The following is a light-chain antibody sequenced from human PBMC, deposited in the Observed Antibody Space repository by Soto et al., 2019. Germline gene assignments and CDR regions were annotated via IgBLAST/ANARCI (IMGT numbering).Light chain of an antibody. CDR3: QQYGSSPLT. Sequence: ETVMTQSPVTLSVSPGDTATLSCRASQNVSRFLAWYQRRPGQAPRLLIYDASKRASDIPARFSGSGSGTDFTLTISSLEPEDSAVYYCQQYGSSPLTFGGGTKVDIK. J-gene: IGKJ4*01. CDR2: DAS. CDR1: QNVSRF. V-gene: IGKV3-11*01.